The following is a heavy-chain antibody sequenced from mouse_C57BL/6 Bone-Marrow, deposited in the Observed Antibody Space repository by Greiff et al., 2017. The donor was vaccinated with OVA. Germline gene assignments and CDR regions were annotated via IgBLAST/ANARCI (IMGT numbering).Heavy chain of an antibody. D-gene: IGHD2-3*01. Sequence: VMLVESGAELVRPGASVKLSCKASGYTFTDYYINWVKQRPGQGLEWIARIYPGSGNTYYNEKFKGKATLTAEKSSSTAYMQLSSLTSEDSAVYFCARALYDGYSPFAYWGQGTLVTVSA. V-gene: IGHV1-76*01. CDR1: GYTFTDYY. J-gene: IGHJ3*01. CDR2: IYPGSGNT. CDR3: ARALYDGYSPFAY.